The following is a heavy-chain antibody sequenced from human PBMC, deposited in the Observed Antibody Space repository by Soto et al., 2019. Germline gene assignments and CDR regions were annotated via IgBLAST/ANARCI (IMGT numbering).Heavy chain of an antibody. J-gene: IGHJ6*02. D-gene: IGHD3-10*01. CDR2: INPNSGGT. CDR3: ARAGYYYGSGSYYENYYYYYYGMDV. V-gene: IGHV1-2*04. CDR1: GYTFTGYY. Sequence: ASVKVSCKASGYTFTGYYMHWVRQAPGQGLEWMGWINPNSGGTNYAQKFQGWVTMTRDTSISTAYMELSRLRSDDTAVYYCARAGYYYGSGSYYENYYYYYYGMDVWGQGTTVTVSS.